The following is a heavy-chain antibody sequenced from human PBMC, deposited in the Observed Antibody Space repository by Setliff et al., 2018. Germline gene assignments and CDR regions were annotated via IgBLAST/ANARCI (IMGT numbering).Heavy chain of an antibody. CDR1: GASLSSGTYY. V-gene: IGHV4-39*01. J-gene: IGHJ4*02. CDR2: IYYRGDT. Sequence: SETLSLTCTVSGASLSSGTYYWGWIRQPPGKGLEWIGRIYYRGDTYYNASLKGRLTISVDTAQNQFSLRLTSVTAADTAVYYCATSGFCSAGSCYSFDDWGQGALVTVS. D-gene: IGHD6-19*01. CDR3: ATSGFCSAGSCYSFDD.